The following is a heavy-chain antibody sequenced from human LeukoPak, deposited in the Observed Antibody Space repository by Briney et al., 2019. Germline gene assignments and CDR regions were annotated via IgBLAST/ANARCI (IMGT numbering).Heavy chain of an antibody. D-gene: IGHD6-19*01. V-gene: IGHV3-48*01. J-gene: IGHJ4*02. CDR1: GFTFSNYN. Sequence: PGGSLRLPCAASGFTFSNYNMNWVRQAPGKGLEWVSYSSSSSSTIYYADSVKGRFTISRDNAKNSLYLQMNSLRAEDTAVYYCAREARVRPSVAGPAGSWGQGTLVTVSS. CDR3: AREARVRPSVAGPAGS. CDR2: SSSSSSTI.